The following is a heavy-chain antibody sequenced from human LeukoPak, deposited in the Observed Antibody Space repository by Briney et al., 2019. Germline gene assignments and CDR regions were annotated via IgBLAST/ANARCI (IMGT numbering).Heavy chain of an antibody. V-gene: IGHV3-48*03. D-gene: IGHD3-22*01. CDR1: GFTFRRYE. CDR2: IASSGSTI. Sequence: GGSLRLSCAASGFTFRRYEMNWVRQAPGKGLEWVSYIASSGSTIYYADSVKGLFTISRDNAKNSLYLQMNSLRAEDTAVYYCARANYYDISGYDYWGQGTLVTVSS. J-gene: IGHJ4*02. CDR3: ARANYYDISGYDY.